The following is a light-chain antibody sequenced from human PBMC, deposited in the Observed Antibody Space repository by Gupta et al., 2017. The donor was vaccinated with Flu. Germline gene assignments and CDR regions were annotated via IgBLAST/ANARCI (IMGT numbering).Light chain of an antibody. J-gene: IGKJ3*01. CDR3: QQLNTNPPFT. Sequence: DRVTITCLASQGSSSYLAWYQQKPGKAPKLLSYTASTLQSGVPSRFSGSGSGTEFTLTISSLQPEDFATYYCQQLNTNPPFTFGPGTKVDI. CDR1: QGSSSY. CDR2: TAS. V-gene: IGKV1-9*01.